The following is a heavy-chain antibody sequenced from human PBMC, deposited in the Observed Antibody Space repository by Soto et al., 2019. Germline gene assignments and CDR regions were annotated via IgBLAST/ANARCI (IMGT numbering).Heavy chain of an antibody. CDR3: ARFNIVVVPAAISGWFDP. CDR2: IYYSGST. Sequence: SETLSLTCTVSGGSISSYYWSWIRQPPGKGLEWIGYIYYSGSTNYNPSLKSRVTISVDTSKNQFSLKLSSVTAADTAVYYCARFNIVVVPAAISGWFDPWGQGTL. V-gene: IGHV4-59*01. D-gene: IGHD2-2*01. CDR1: GGSISSYY. J-gene: IGHJ5*02.